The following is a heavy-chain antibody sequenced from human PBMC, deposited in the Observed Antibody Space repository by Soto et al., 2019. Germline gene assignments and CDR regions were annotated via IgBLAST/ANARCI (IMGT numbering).Heavy chain of an antibody. J-gene: IGHJ6*02. CDR1: GFTFSSYG. Sequence: GGSLRLSCAASGFTFSSYGMHWVRQAPGKGLEWVAVISYDGSNKYYADSVKGRFTISRDNSKNTLYLQMNSLRAEDTAVYYCAKDPYSSGWYTWDTYYYYGMDVWGQGTTVTVSS. CDR3: AKDPYSSGWYTWDTYYYYGMDV. CDR2: ISYDGSNK. V-gene: IGHV3-30*18. D-gene: IGHD6-19*01.